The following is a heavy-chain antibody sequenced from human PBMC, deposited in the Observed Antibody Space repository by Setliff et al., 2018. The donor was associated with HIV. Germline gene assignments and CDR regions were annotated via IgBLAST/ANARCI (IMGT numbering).Heavy chain of an antibody. D-gene: IGHD3-22*01. Sequence: LSLTCSVSGASIRGHYWSWIRQSPGKGLEWIWNIYYSGNTNYNPSFKSRVTISVDTSKNQFSLRVNSVTAADTAVYYCARSLVPSGYYYGRHAFDIWGQGTKVTVSS. V-gene: IGHV4-59*08. J-gene: IGHJ3*02. CDR1: GASIRGHY. CDR2: IYYSGNT. CDR3: ARSLVPSGYYYGRHAFDI.